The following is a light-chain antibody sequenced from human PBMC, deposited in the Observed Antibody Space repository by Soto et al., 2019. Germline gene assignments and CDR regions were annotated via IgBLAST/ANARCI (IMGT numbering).Light chain of an antibody. CDR3: SSYTTRGTPV. J-gene: IGLJ3*02. Sequence: QSALTQPASVSGSPGQSINISSTGTSSDVGGYNYLSWYQQHPGKAPKVMIYEVSNRPSGVSNRFSGSKSGNTASLTISGLQAEDEADYFCSSYTTRGTPVFGGGTKVTVL. CDR1: SSDVGGYNY. CDR2: EVS. V-gene: IGLV2-14*01.